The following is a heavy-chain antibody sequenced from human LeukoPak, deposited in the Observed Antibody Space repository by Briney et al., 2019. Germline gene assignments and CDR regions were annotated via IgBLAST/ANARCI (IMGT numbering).Heavy chain of an antibody. CDR3: ARGQGDYED. Sequence: SETLSLTCAVYGGSISSYYWSWIRQPPGKGLEWIGYIYYSGSTNYNPSLKSRVTISVDTSKNQFSLKLSSVTAADTAVYYCARGQGDYEDWGQGTMVTVSS. CDR1: GGSISSYY. V-gene: IGHV4-59*01. D-gene: IGHD4-17*01. CDR2: IYYSGST. J-gene: IGHJ3*01.